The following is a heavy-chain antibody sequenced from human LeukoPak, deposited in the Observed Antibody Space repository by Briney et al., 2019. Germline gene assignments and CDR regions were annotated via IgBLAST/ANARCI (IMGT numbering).Heavy chain of an antibody. J-gene: IGHJ4*02. CDR1: GGSFSGYY. Sequence: PSETLSLTCAVYGGSFSGYYWSWIRQPPGKGLEWIGEINHSGSTNYNPSLKSRVTISVDTSKNQFSLKLSSVTAADTAVYYCASVTKGYWGQGTLVTVSS. CDR3: ASVTKGY. CDR2: INHSGST. D-gene: IGHD4-17*01. V-gene: IGHV4-34*01.